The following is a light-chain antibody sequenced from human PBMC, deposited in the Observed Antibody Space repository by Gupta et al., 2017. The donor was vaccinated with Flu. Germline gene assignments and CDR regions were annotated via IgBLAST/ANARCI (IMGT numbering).Light chain of an antibody. Sequence: ERATRSCRASQSVSSYLAWYQQKPGQAPRLLIYDASNRATGIPARFSGSGSGTDFTLTISSLEPEDVAVYYCQQRSNWPMYTFGQGTKLEIK. CDR2: DAS. CDR3: QQRSNWPMYT. V-gene: IGKV3-11*01. CDR1: QSVSSY. J-gene: IGKJ2*01.